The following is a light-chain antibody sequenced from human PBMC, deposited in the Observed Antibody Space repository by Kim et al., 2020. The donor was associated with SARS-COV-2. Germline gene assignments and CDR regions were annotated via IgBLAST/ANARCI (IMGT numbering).Light chain of an antibody. Sequence: DIQMTQSPSSVSASVGDRVTITCQASQDISSYLNWYQQKPGKASKVLIYDASTLQTGVPSRFSGRGSGTDFTFTISSLQPEDVATYYCQQHDSLPYTFGQGTKLEI. CDR2: DAS. CDR1: QDISSY. CDR3: QQHDSLPYT. J-gene: IGKJ2*01. V-gene: IGKV1-33*01.